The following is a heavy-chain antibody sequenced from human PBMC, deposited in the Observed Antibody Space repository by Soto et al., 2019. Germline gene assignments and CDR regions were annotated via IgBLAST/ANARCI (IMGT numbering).Heavy chain of an antibody. CDR1: GFSFSSYG. J-gene: IGHJ4*02. CDR2: ISYDGHIE. D-gene: IGHD2-2*01. CDR3: ANGRFGYSDSTTSHVEFDY. Sequence: GGSLRLSCAASGFSFSSYGMHWVRQAPGMGLEWVAVISYDGHIEYYADSVKGRFTISRDSSKNTLYLQMNSLRTEDTAVYYCANGRFGYSDSTTSHVEFDYWGQGTPVTVSS. V-gene: IGHV3-30*18.